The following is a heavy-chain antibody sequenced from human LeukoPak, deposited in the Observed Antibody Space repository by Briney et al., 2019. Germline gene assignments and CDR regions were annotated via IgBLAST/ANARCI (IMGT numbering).Heavy chain of an antibody. J-gene: IGHJ4*02. CDR2: IYYSGST. CDR1: GGSISSYY. Sequence: SETLSLTCTVSGGSISSYYWSWIRQPPGKGLEWIGYIYYSGSTNYNPSLKSRVTISVDTSKNQFSLKLSSVTAADTAVYYCARGLLPHSSSLDYWGQGTLVTVSS. D-gene: IGHD6-13*01. V-gene: IGHV4-59*01. CDR3: ARGLLPHSSSLDY.